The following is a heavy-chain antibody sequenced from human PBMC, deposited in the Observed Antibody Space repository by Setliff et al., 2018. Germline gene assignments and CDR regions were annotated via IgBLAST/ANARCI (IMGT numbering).Heavy chain of an antibody. CDR3: AKGRGTVYYYMDV. V-gene: IGHV3-23*01. CDR1: GLTVAAYA. J-gene: IGHJ6*03. Sequence: GGSLRLSCAASGLTVAAYAMSWVRQAPGKGLEWVSATSGSGGGTPYADSVKGRFTISRDNSKSTLYLQMNSLRAEDTAVYYCAKGRGTVYYYMDVWGKGTTVTVSS. D-gene: IGHD3-10*01. CDR2: TSGSGGGT.